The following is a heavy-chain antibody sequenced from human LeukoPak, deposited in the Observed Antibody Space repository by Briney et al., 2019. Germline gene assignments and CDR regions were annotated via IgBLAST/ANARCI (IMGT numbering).Heavy chain of an antibody. V-gene: IGHV4-39*01. J-gene: IGHJ5*02. CDR2: INYSGNT. Sequence: PSETLSLTCSVSGVSITSSTYYWAWIRQPPGKGLEWIASINYSGNTKYNPSLQSRLTMSVDTSKKQFSLKLTSATAADTAVYYCARHEAADWFDPWGQGTLVTVSS. CDR1: GVSITSSTYY. CDR3: ARHEAADWFDP.